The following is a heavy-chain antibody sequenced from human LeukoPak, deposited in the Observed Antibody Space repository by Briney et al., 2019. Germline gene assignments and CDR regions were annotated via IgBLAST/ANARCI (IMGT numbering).Heavy chain of an antibody. D-gene: IGHD3-16*02. V-gene: IGHV3-9*01. Sequence: GGSLRLSCAASGFTFDDYAMHWVRQAPGKGLEWVSGISWNSGSIGYADSVKGRFTISRDNAKNSLYLQMNSLRAEDTALYYCAKDATYDYVWGSYRFFDYWGQGTLVTVSS. CDR3: AKDATYDYVWGSYRFFDY. CDR1: GFTFDDYA. J-gene: IGHJ4*02. CDR2: ISWNSGSI.